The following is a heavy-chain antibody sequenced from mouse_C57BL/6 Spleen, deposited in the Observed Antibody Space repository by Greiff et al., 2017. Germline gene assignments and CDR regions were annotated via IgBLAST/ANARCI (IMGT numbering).Heavy chain of an antibody. D-gene: IGHD1-1*01. J-gene: IGHJ2*01. CDR2: INPNYGTT. Sequence: VHVKQSGPELVKPGASVKISCKASGYSFTDYNMNWVKQSNGKSLEWIGVINPNYGTTSYNQKFKGKATLTVDQSSSTAYMQLNSLTSEDSAVYYCARGDYYGSRDFDYWGQGTTLTVSS. CDR1: GYSFTDYN. V-gene: IGHV1-39*01. CDR3: ARGDYYGSRDFDY.